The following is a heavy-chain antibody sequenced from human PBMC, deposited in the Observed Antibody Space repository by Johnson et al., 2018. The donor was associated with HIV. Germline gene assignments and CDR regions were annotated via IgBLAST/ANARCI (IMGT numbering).Heavy chain of an antibody. D-gene: IGHD1-26*01. CDR2: ISYDGTNK. CDR1: GFTFSSSG. CDR3: AKDRRVVGAYDAVDI. Sequence: QVQLVESGGGVVQPGRSLRLSCAASGFTFSSSGMHWVRQAPGKGLEWVAVISYDGTNKYYADSMKGRFTISRDNSKSTLYLEMNSLRAEDTAVYHCAKDRRVVGAYDAVDIWGQGTMVTVSS. V-gene: IGHV3-30*18. J-gene: IGHJ3*02.